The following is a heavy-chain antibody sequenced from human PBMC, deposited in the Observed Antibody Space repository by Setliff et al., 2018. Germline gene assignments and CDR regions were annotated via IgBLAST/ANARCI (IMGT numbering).Heavy chain of an antibody. V-gene: IGHV4-39*01. D-gene: IGHD2-21*02. Sequence: TLSLTCTISGDSISDISYYWGFIRQSPGKGPEWIGSIYYSGTAYYNPSLESRVTMFVDTSKNQFSLRLNSVTAADTAVYYCARGFDVCGGGACYTDGPYYFDYWGLGTLVTVSS. J-gene: IGHJ4*02. CDR2: IYYSGTA. CDR3: ARGFDVCGGGACYTDGPYYFDY. CDR1: GDSISDISYY.